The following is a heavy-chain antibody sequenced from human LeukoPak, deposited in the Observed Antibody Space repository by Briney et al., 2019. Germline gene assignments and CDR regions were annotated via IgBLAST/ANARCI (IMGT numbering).Heavy chain of an antibody. D-gene: IGHD2-15*01. CDR1: GFTFSSYS. V-gene: IGHV3-21*01. CDR3: ASGYCSGGSCYSGAFDI. CDR2: ISSSSSYI. J-gene: IGHJ3*02. Sequence: GGSLRLSCAASGFTFSSYSMNWVRQAPGKGLEWVSSISSSSSYIYYADSVKGRFTISRDNAKNSLYLQMNSLRAEDTAVYYCASGYCSGGSCYSGAFDIWGQGTMATVSS.